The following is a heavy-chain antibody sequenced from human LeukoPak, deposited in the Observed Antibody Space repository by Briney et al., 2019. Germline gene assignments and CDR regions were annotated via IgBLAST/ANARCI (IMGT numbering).Heavy chain of an antibody. V-gene: IGHV4-34*01. D-gene: IGHD3-10*01. CDR3: ARGFGNLTQSYYFDY. J-gene: IGHJ4*02. CDR1: GGSFSGYY. Sequence: PSETLSLTCAVYGGSFSGYYWSWIRQPPGKGLEWIGEINHSGSTNYNPSLESRVTISVDTSKSQFSLKLSSVTAADTAVYYCARGFGNLTQSYYFDYWGQGTLVTVSS. CDR2: INHSGST.